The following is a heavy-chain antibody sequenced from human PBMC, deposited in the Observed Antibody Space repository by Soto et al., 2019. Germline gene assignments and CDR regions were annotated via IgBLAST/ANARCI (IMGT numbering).Heavy chain of an antibody. J-gene: IGHJ3*02. D-gene: IGHD3-9*01. CDR1: GYSFTSYW. CDR2: IYPGDSDT. CDR3: ARLKRSSIPGGASGVTGVFDI. Sequence: PGESLKISCKRSGYSFTSYWIGWVHKMPGKGLKWMGIIYPGDSDTRYSPSFQGQVTISADKSICTAYLQWSSLKASDTAMCYCARLKRSSIPGGASGVTGVFDIWGQGTMVVVAS. V-gene: IGHV5-51*07.